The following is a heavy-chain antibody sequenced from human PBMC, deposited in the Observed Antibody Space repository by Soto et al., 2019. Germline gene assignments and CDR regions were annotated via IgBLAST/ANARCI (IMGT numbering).Heavy chain of an antibody. D-gene: IGHD6-19*01. CDR3: AKRPSGCYFAY. J-gene: IGHJ4*02. Sequence: EVQLLESGGNLVQPGGSLRLSCAASGFTFSNYAMSWVRQAPGKGLEWVSVISGSGDSTYYADSVKGRFTISRDNSKNPLYLKINTLRAENTPIYTCAKRPSGCYFAYWGQGPLVPVS. CDR2: ISGSGDST. CDR1: GFTFSNYA. V-gene: IGHV3-23*01.